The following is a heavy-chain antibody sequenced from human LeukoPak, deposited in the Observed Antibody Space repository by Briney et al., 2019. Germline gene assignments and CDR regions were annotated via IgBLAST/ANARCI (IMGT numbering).Heavy chain of an antibody. Sequence: AASVKVSCKASGYTFTGYYMHWVRQAPGQGLEWMGWISAYNGNTNYAQKLQGRVTMTTDTSTSTAYMELRSLRSDDTAVYYCASHTVTTRGRFDPWGQGTLVTVSS. CDR1: GYTFTGYY. D-gene: IGHD4-17*01. V-gene: IGHV1-18*04. CDR3: ASHTVTTRGRFDP. J-gene: IGHJ5*02. CDR2: ISAYNGNT.